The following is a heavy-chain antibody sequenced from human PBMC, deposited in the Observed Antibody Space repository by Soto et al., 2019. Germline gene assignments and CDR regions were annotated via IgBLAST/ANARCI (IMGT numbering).Heavy chain of an antibody. V-gene: IGHV3-7*01. CDR2: IKQGGNEK. CDR3: ARSRDGYSFYFYYGMDV. J-gene: IGHJ6*02. CDR1: GFSFSTYL. D-gene: IGHD4-4*01. Sequence: PGGSLRLSCAASGFSFSTYLMSWVRQAPGKGLEWVANIKQGGNEKFYVDSVKGRFTISRDNSKSTLYLQMNSLRAEDTAVYYCARSRDGYSFYFYYGMDVWGQGTTVTVSS.